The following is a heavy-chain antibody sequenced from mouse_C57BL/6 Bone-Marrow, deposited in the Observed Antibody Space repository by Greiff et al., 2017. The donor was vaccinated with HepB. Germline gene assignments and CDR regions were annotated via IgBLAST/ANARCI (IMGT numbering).Heavy chain of an antibody. J-gene: IGHJ1*03. CDR3: TRDNDYGSSYWYFDV. Sequence: EVKVEESGEGLVKPGGSLKLSCAASGFTFSSYAMSWVRQTPEKRLEWVAYISSGGDYIYYADTVKGRFTISRDNARNTLYLQMSSLKSEDTAMYYCTRDNDYGSSYWYFDVWGTGTTVTVSS. V-gene: IGHV5-9-1*02. D-gene: IGHD1-1*01. CDR1: GFTFSSYA. CDR2: ISSGGDYI.